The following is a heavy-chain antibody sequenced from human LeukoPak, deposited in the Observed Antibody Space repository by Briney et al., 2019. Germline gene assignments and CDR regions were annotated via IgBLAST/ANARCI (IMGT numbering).Heavy chain of an antibody. D-gene: IGHD3-10*01. CDR3: ARGQYYFGSGSS. J-gene: IGHJ5*02. CDR1: GYSFTSYW. V-gene: IGHV5-10-1*01. CDR2: IDPSDSYT. Sequence: GESLRISCKASGYSFTSYWISWVRQMPGKGLERMGKIDPSDSYTNYSPSFQGHVTISADKSASTAYLQWSSLKASDTAIYYCARGQYYFGSGSSWGQGTLVTVSS.